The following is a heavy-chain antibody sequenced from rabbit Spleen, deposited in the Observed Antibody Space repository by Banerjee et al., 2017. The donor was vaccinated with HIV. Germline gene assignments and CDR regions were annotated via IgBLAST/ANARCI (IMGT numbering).Heavy chain of an antibody. J-gene: IGHJ6*01. CDR3: ARDTGSSFSSYGMDL. Sequence: QSLEESGGDLVQPEGSPTLTCTASGFSFSSSDYMCWVRQAPGKGLEWIACIAGSSSAFTYSATWAKGRFTVSKTSSTTVTLQMTSLTVADTATYFCARDTGSSFSSYGMDLWGPGTLVTVS. CDR1: GFSFSSSDY. CDR2: IAGSSSAFT. V-gene: IGHV1S40*01. D-gene: IGHD8-1*01.